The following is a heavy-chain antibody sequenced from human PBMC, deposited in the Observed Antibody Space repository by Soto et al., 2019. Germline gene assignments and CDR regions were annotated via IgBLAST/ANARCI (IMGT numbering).Heavy chain of an antibody. CDR2: IYYSGST. V-gene: IGHV4-61*01. CDR3: ERSKYYYDSSGYRVPEYFRH. D-gene: IGHD3-22*01. J-gene: IGHJ1*01. CDR1: GGSVSSGSYY. Sequence: PSETLSLTCTVSGGSVSSGSYYWSWIRQPPGKGLEWIGYIYYSGSTNYNPSLKSRVTISVDTSKNQFSLKLSSVTAADTAVYYCERSKYYYDSSGYRVPEYFRHWGKGTLVTVSS.